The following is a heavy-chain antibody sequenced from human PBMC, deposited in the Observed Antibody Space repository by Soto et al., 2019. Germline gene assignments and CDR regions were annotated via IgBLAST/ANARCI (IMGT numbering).Heavy chain of an antibody. CDR3: ARWGTTGGLDV. J-gene: IGHJ4*02. D-gene: IGHD3-16*01. Sequence: QVQLVESGGGVVQPGTSLRLSCVGSGFTFRSYVIHWVRQAPGKGLEWVALTSYDGTNNYYGDSVKGRFTISRDNSKNTVDLQMDSLRLEDTSLYYCARWGTTGGLDVWGLGTLVSVSS. CDR2: TSYDGTNN. CDR1: GFTFRSYV. V-gene: IGHV3-30*19.